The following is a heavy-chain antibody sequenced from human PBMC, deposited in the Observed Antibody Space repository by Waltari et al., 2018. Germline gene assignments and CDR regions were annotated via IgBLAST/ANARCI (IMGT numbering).Heavy chain of an antibody. CDR2: ISSTGTTI. D-gene: IGHD3-9*01. CDR3: AREIRGTGYFPDAFDI. V-gene: IGHV3-48*01. CDR1: GLIFSTNS. J-gene: IGHJ3*02. Sequence: EVQLVESGGGLVQPGGSLRLSCPASGLIFSTNSMNWVRQAPGKGLEWVAYISSTGTTIYYTDSVQGRFTISRTNAQNSLYLQMNSLRAEDTAVYYCAREIRGTGYFPDAFDIWGQGTMVTVSS.